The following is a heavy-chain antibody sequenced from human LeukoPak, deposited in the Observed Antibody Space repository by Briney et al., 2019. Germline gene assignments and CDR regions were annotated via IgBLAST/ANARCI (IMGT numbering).Heavy chain of an antibody. CDR2: TSYDGSDK. V-gene: IGHV3-30*03. D-gene: IGHD4-17*01. J-gene: IGHJ4*02. Sequence: GGSLRLSCAASGFAFVSHGMHWVRQAPGKGLERVAVTSYDGSDKNYADSVKGRFTISRDNSKNTLYLQMNSLRVEDTAVYYCARVTLYGALGGYFDYWGQGTLVTVSS. CDR3: ARVTLYGALGGYFDY. CDR1: GFAFVSHG.